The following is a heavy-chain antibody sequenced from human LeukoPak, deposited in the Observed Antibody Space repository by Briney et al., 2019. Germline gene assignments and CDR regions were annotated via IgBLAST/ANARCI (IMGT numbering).Heavy chain of an antibody. CDR1: GFTFDDYA. Sequence: GGSLRLSCAASGFTFDDYAMHWVRQAPGKGLEWVSGISWNSGSIGYADSVKGRFTISRDNAKNSLYLQMNSLRAEDTAVYYCAREPGGIAAAGTPNYYGYMEVWGKGTTVTVSS. V-gene: IGHV3-9*01. CDR3: AREPGGIAAAGTPNYYGYMEV. CDR2: ISWNSGSI. J-gene: IGHJ6*03. D-gene: IGHD6-13*01.